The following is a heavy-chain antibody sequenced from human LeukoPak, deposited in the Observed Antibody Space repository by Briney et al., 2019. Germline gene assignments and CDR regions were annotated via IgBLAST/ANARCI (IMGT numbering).Heavy chain of an antibody. D-gene: IGHD2-21*02. V-gene: IGHV4-59*08. J-gene: IGHJ4*02. Sequence: SETLSLTCTVSGGSISYDYWSWIRQSPGKRLEWIGYIHYSGATNYSPSLNSRVTISVDTSKNQFSLKLSSVTAADTALYYCATLRGASTAVFDSWGQGTMVTVSS. CDR3: ATLRGASTAVFDS. CDR2: IHYSGAT. CDR1: GGSISYDY.